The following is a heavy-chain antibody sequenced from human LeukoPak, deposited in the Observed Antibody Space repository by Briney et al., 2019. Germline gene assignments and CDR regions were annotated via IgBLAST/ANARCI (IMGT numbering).Heavy chain of an antibody. J-gene: IGHJ4*02. CDR3: APSPTVTTSGIAKYIDY. V-gene: IGHV3-23*01. CDR2: ISGNGGTT. CDR1: GFTFSSYA. D-gene: IGHD4-17*01. Sequence: GGSLRLSCAASGFTFSSYAMGWVRKAPGKGLEWVSAISGNGGTTYDADSVKGRFTISRDNSKNTLYLQMNSLRAEDTAVYYCAPSPTVTTSGIAKYIDYWGQGTLVTVSS.